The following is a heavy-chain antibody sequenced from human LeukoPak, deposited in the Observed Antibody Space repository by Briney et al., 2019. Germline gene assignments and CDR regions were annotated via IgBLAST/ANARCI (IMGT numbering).Heavy chain of an antibody. CDR3: ARGGSGWYFDFDY. D-gene: IGHD6-19*01. V-gene: IGHV4-61*01. CDR2: IYYSGNT. Sequence: SETLSLTCTVSGGSISSGTYCWSWIRQPPGKGLEWIGYIYYSGNTNYNPSLKSRVTISVDTSKNQFSLKLSSVTAADTAVYYCARGGSGWYFDFDYWGQGTLVTVSS. J-gene: IGHJ4*02. CDR1: GGSISSGTYC.